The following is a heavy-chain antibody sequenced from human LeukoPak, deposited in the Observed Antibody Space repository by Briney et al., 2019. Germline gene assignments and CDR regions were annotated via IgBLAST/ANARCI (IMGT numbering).Heavy chain of an antibody. D-gene: IGHD6-13*01. V-gene: IGHV3-33*01. CDR2: IWYDGSNK. CDR1: GFTISSYG. CDR3: ARDSGIAAAGSPHFDY. Sequence: PGGSLRLSCAASGFTISSYGMHWVRQAPGKGLEWVAVIWYDGSNKYYADSVKGRFTISRDNSKNTLYLQMNSLRAEDTAVYYCARDSGIAAAGSPHFDYWGQGTLVTVSS. J-gene: IGHJ4*02.